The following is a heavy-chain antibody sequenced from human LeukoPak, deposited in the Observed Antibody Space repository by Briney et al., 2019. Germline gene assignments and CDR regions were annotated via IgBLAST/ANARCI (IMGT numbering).Heavy chain of an antibody. V-gene: IGHV3-23*01. CDR2: ISGSGDNT. J-gene: IGHJ4*02. CDR3: ATRGTTVTKYFDD. CDR1: GFTFTNYV. D-gene: IGHD1-1*01. Sequence: GGSLRLSCAASGFTFTNYVMSWVRQAPGKGLEWVPTISGSGDNTYYTDSVKGRFTISRDNSKNTLHLQMNSLRAEDTAVYYCATRGTTVTKYFDDWGQGTLVTVSS.